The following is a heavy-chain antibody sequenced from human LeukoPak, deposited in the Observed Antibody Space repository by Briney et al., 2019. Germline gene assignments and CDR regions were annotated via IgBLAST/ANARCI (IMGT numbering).Heavy chain of an antibody. D-gene: IGHD3-9*01. CDR1: GGSISSYY. J-gene: IGHJ5*02. CDR3: ARGLRYFDWLSHNWFDP. CDR2: IYYSGST. V-gene: IGHV4-59*08. Sequence: PSETLSLTCTVSGGSISSYYWSWIRQPTGKGLEWIGYIYYSGSTNYNPSLKSRVTISVDTSKNQFSLKLSSVTAADTAVYYCARGLRYFDWLSHNWFDPWGQGTLVTVSS.